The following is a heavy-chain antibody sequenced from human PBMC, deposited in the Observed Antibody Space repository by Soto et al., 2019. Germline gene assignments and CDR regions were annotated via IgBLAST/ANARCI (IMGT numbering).Heavy chain of an antibody. J-gene: IGHJ4*02. D-gene: IGHD3-22*01. CDR2: ISAYNGNT. CDR3: ARGGPVYDRSGYYYSFDY. Sequence: ASVKVSCKASGYTFTSYGISWGRQAPGQGLEWMGWISAYNGNTNYAQKLQGRVTMTTDTSTSTTYMELRSLRSDDTAVYYCARGGPVYDRSGYYYSFDYWGQGTLVTVSS. CDR1: GYTFTSYG. V-gene: IGHV1-18*01.